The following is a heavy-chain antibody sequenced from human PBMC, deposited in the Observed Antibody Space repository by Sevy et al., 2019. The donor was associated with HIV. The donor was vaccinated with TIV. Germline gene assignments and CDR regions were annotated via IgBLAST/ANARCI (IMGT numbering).Heavy chain of an antibody. CDR3: ARPFLASYYQLSTSDY. CDR2: LSYDGSDE. J-gene: IGHJ4*02. D-gene: IGHD2-2*01. V-gene: IGHV3-30*03. CDR1: GFVFSRYP. Sequence: GGSLKSSGAASGFVFSRYPIHWVRQAPGKGLEWVAVLSYDGSDEFYADSVNGRFTTSRDNSKKTEYLQMHSLRAEDTAVYHCARPFLASYYQLSTSDYWGQATLVTVSS.